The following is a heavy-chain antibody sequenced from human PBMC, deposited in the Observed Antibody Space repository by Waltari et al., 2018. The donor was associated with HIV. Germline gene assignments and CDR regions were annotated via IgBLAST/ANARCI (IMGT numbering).Heavy chain of an antibody. Sequence: QVHLVQSGDEVRRPGASVKVSCTTSGYTFNNYEINWVRQASEQGLEWMAFINPKRFHRVFLRKFQYIRDRFIMTCDSSKSTAFLEVRRLKPEATAIDYCAGGRESRTVDYFQGHHWFDPWCQGSRVVVSS. D-gene: IGHD4-17*01. J-gene: IGHJ5*02. CDR3: AGGRESRTVDYFQGHHWFDP. CDR2: INPKRFHR. V-gene: IGHV1-8*01. CDR1: GYTFNNYE.